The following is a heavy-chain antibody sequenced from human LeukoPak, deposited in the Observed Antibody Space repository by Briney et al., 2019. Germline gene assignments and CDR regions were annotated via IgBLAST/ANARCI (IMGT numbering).Heavy chain of an antibody. CDR1: GFTFSSNY. CDR3: AKDSSSSGFSAACNFDY. Sequence: GGSLRLSCAASGFTFSSNYMSWVRQAPGKGLEWVSVIYSGGSTYYADSVKGRFTISRDNSRNTLHLQMNSLRAEDTAVYYCAKDSSSSGFSAACNFDYWGQGTLVAVSS. CDR2: IYSGGST. D-gene: IGHD6-19*01. J-gene: IGHJ4*02. V-gene: IGHV3-53*01.